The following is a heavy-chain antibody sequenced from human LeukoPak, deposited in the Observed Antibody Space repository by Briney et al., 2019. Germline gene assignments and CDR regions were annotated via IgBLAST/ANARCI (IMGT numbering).Heavy chain of an antibody. V-gene: IGHV4-59*08. CDR1: GGSISGHY. J-gene: IGHJ4*02. Sequence: SGTLSLTCTVSGGSISGHYWSWLRQSPGKGLEWIAYIYNSGSTNYNNYNPSLKSRVIMSMDTSKNQLSLIVSSVTAADTAVYYCARHTTGRALGDFDYWGQGTLVTVSA. CDR2: IYNSGSTNYN. CDR3: ARHTTGRALGDFDY. D-gene: IGHD2-8*01.